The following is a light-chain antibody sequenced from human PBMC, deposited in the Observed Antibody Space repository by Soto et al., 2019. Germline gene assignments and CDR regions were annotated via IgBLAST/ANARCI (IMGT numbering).Light chain of an antibody. J-gene: IGKJ5*01. CDR1: QTFSNSF. V-gene: IGKV3-20*01. CDR2: GAS. CDR3: QQCGSSST. Sequence: EIALTQSPGTLSLSPGERATLSWRARQTFSNSFLSWFQQIPGQAPRLLIYGASMRATGIPDRFSGSGSGTDFTLTISRLEPEDFAVYYCQQCGSSSTFGQGTRLEIK.